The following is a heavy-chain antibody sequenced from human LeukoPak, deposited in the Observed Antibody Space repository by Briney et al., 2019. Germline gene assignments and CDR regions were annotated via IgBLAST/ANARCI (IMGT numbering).Heavy chain of an antibody. Sequence: PGGSLRLSCAASGFTFSSYWMSWVRPAPGKGLEWVANIKQDGSEKYYVDSVKGRFTISRDNAKNSLYLQMNSLRAEHTAVHYCARDGPSHDRSGYPWYFDYWGQGTLVTVS. CDR2: IKQDGSEK. J-gene: IGHJ4*02. CDR3: ARDGPSHDRSGYPWYFDY. CDR1: GFTFSSYW. D-gene: IGHD3-22*01. V-gene: IGHV3-7*01.